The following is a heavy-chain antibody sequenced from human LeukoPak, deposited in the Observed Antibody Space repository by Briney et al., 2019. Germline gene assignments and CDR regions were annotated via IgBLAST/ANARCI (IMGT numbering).Heavy chain of an antibody. CDR2: MNPNSGNT. CDR3: ARGRRIVVPAARTRVNWFDP. V-gene: IGHV1-8*01. Sequence: ASVKVSCKASGYTFTSYDINWVRQATGQGLERMGWMNPNSGNTGYAQKFQGRVTMTRNTSISTAYMELSSLRSEDTAVYYCARGRRIVVPAARTRVNWFDPWGQGTLVTVSS. CDR1: GYTFTSYD. J-gene: IGHJ5*02. D-gene: IGHD2-2*01.